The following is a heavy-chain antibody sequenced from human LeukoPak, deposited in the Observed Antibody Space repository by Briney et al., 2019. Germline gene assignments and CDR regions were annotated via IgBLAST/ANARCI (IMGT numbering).Heavy chain of an antibody. CDR2: ISYDGSNK. J-gene: IGHJ4*02. CDR3: ARDRSRSVATIPTADS. D-gene: IGHD5-12*01. CDR1: GFTFSSYA. Sequence: PGRSLRLSCAASGFTFSSYAMPWVRQAPGKGLEWVAVISYDGSNKYYADSVKGRFTISRDNSKNTLYLQMNSLRAEDTAVYYCARDRSRSVATIPTADSWGQGTLVSVSS. V-gene: IGHV3-30*04.